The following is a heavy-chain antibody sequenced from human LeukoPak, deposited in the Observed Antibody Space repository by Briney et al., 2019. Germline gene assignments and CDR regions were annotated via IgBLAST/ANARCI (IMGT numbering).Heavy chain of an antibody. CDR3: ARDLGPYGSGSWNWFDP. CDR2: ISAYNGNT. Sequence: GASVKVSCKASGYTFTSYGISWVRQAPGQGLEWMGWISAYNGNTNYAQKLQGRVTMTTDTSTSTAYMELRSLRSDDTAVYYCARDLGPYGSGSWNWFDPWGQGTLVTVSS. CDR1: GYTFTSYG. J-gene: IGHJ5*02. V-gene: IGHV1-18*01. D-gene: IGHD3-10*01.